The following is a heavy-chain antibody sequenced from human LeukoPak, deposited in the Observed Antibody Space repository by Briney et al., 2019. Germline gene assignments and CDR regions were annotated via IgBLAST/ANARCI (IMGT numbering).Heavy chain of an antibody. CDR3: ARQGYSGHSQGAADY. D-gene: IGHD4-23*01. Sequence: ASVKVSCKASGYAFSIYGFSWVRQAPGQGLEWMGWISAYNGNTNYAQKFQGRVTMTTDTSTSTAHMELRSLRSDDTAVYYCARQGYSGHSQGAADYWGQGTLVTVSS. CDR2: ISAYNGNT. V-gene: IGHV1-18*01. CDR1: GYAFSIYG. J-gene: IGHJ4*02.